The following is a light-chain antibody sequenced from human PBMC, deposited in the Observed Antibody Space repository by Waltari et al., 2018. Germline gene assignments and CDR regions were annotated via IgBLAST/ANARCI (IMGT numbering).Light chain of an antibody. J-gene: IGLJ1*01. Sequence: QSALTQPASVSGSPGQSIAVSCTGTSSDVGTYNLVPWYQHHPGKAPRFMIFEVTKRPPGVSNRFSGSKSGNTVSLTISGLQAEDEADYYCSSFAGSNTWVFGTGTKVTVL. CDR3: SSFAGSNTWV. V-gene: IGLV2-23*02. CDR1: SSDVGTYNL. CDR2: EVT.